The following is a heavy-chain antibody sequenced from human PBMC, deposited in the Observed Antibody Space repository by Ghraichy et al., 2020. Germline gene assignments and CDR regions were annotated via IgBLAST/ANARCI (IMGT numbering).Heavy chain of an antibody. D-gene: IGHD1-14*01. CDR2: ISGSGGST. Sequence: GGSLRLSCAASGFTFSSYAMSWVRQAPGKGLEWVSAISGSGGSTYYADSVKGRFTISRDNSKNTLYLQMNSLRAEDTAVYYCAKDDLERDNLGWGYYYYYGMDVWGQGTTVTVSS. V-gene: IGHV3-23*01. CDR1: GFTFSSYA. CDR3: AKDDLERDNLGWGYYYYYGMDV. J-gene: IGHJ6*02.